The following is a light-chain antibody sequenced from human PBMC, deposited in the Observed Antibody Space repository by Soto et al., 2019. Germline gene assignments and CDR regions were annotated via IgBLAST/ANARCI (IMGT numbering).Light chain of an antibody. CDR3: QQYNNWPPIT. V-gene: IGKV3-15*01. Sequence: EIVLTQSPGTLSLSPGERATLSCRASQSVSSTLAWYQQKPGQAPRLLIYDTSTRATGIPARFSGSGSGTEFTLTISSLQSEDFAVYYCQQYNNWPPITFGQGTRLEIK. CDR2: DTS. CDR1: QSVSST. J-gene: IGKJ5*01.